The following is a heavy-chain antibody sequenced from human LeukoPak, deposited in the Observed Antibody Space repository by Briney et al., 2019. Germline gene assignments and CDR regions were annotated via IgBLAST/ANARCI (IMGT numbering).Heavy chain of an antibody. Sequence: SQTLSLTCAISGDSVSINSAAWNWIRQSPSRGLEWLGRTYQRSKWYNDYAVSVKSRITINPDTSKNQFSLQLNSVTPEDTAVYYCARDPLAHDYGGNSVVGAFDIWGQGTMVTVSS. D-gene: IGHD4-23*01. V-gene: IGHV6-1*01. J-gene: IGHJ3*02. CDR1: GDSVSINSAA. CDR3: ARDPLAHDYGGNSVVGAFDI. CDR2: TYQRSKWYN.